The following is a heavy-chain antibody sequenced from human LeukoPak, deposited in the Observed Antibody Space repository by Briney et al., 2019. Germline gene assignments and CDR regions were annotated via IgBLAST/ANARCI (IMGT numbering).Heavy chain of an antibody. CDR3: ARDGRYCTTTSCYWWFDP. D-gene: IGHD2-2*01. J-gene: IGHJ5*02. Sequence: SETLSLTCTVSGGSISYYHWSWIRQPAGKGLEWIGRIPPSGSTHYNPSLKGRVTMSVDTSKNQFSLNLSSVTAADTAVYFCARDGRYCTTTSCYWWFDPWGQGTLVTVSS. V-gene: IGHV4-4*07. CDR1: GGSISYYH. CDR2: IPPSGST.